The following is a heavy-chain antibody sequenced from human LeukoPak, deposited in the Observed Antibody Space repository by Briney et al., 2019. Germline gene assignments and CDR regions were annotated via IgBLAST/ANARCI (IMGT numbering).Heavy chain of an antibody. CDR3: ARELRNDFWSGYFVY. D-gene: IGHD3-3*01. Sequence: GASVKVSCKASGGTFSSCAISWVRQAPGQGLEWMGGIIPIFGTANYAQKFQGRVTITTDESTSTAYMELSSLRSEDTAVYYCARELRNDFWSGYFVYWGQGTLVTVSS. CDR2: IIPIFGTA. CDR1: GGTFSSCA. V-gene: IGHV1-69*05. J-gene: IGHJ4*02.